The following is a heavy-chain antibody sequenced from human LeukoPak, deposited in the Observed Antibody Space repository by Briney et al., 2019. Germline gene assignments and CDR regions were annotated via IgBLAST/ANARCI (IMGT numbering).Heavy chain of an antibody. V-gene: IGHV1-69*13. CDR3: ARDQAAAGTSWFDP. Sequence: GASVKVSCKASGCTFSSYAISWVRQAPGQGLGWMGGIIPIFGTANYAQKFQGRVTITADESTSTAYMELSSLRSEDTAVYYCARDQAAAGTSWFDPWGQGTLVTVSS. D-gene: IGHD6-13*01. J-gene: IGHJ5*02. CDR2: IIPIFGTA. CDR1: GCTFSSYA.